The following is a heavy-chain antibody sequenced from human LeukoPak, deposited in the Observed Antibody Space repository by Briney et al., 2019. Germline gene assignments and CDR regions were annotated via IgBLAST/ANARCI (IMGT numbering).Heavy chain of an antibody. D-gene: IGHD2-15*01. V-gene: IGHV4-59*01. J-gene: IGHJ5*02. CDR1: GGSISSYY. Sequence: SETLSLTCTVSGGSISSYYWSWIRQPPGKGLEWIGYIYYSGSTNYNPSLKSRVTISVDTSKNQFSLKLSSVTAADTAVYYCARSRNIFRSGGSHFDPWGQGTLVTVSS. CDR3: ARSRNIFRSGGSHFDP. CDR2: IYYSGST.